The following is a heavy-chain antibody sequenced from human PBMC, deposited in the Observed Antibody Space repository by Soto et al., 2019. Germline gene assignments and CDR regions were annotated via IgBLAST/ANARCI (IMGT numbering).Heavy chain of an antibody. D-gene: IGHD6-13*01. V-gene: IGHV1-69*10. CDR1: GDTFKTYS. Sequence: ASVKVSCKSSGDTFKTYSVSWVRQAPGQGLGWMGGIISFLGKPNYAQEFQGRVTITADESTRTVDMELSSLTSEDTAVYYCARLWGIADHDSWGQGTRVTVSS. J-gene: IGHJ5*01. CDR3: ARLWGIADHDS. CDR2: IISFLGKP.